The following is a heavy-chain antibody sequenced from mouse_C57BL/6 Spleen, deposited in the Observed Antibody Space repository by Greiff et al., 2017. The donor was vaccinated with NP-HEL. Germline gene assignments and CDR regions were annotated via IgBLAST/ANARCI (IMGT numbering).Heavy chain of an antibody. V-gene: IGHV1-53*01. CDR1: GYTFTSYW. CDR2: INPSNGGT. Sequence: QVQLQQPGTELVKPGASVKLSCKASGYTFTSYWMHWVKQRPGQGLEWLGNINPSNGGTNYNEQFKSKATLTVDKSSSTAYMQLSSLTSEDSAVYYCSRLLYDGYWYFDVWGTGTTVTVSS. J-gene: IGHJ1*03. D-gene: IGHD2-3*01. CDR3: SRLLYDGYWYFDV.